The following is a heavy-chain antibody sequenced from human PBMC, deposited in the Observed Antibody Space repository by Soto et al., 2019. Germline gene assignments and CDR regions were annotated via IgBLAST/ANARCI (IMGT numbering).Heavy chain of an antibody. D-gene: IGHD2-15*01. J-gene: IGHJ4*02. V-gene: IGHV3-9*01. Sequence: GGSLRLSCAASGFTFDDYAMHWVRQAPGKGLEWVSGISWNSGSIGYADSVKGRFTISRDNAKNSLYLQMNSLRAEDTALYYCAKADIVVVVAATPVFDYWGQGTLVTVSS. CDR3: AKADIVVVVAATPVFDY. CDR1: GFTFDDYA. CDR2: ISWNSGSI.